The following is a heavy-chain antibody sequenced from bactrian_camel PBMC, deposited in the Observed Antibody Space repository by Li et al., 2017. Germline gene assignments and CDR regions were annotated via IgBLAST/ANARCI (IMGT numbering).Heavy chain of an antibody. CDR3: AVDGPVAFCSDYPSDFGG. CDR2: IQDDGKK. Sequence: VQLVESGGGSVQAGGSLSLSCAARGYTQRSGCLAWFRQVPGKEREMVAQIQDDGKKHYGGTAKGRFTISKDVAKDTLDLRMTSLKPEDSGMYYCAVDGPVAFCSDYPSDFGGWGKGTQVTVS. CDR1: GYTQRSGC. D-gene: IGHD2*01. J-gene: IGHJ6*01. V-gene: IGHV3S67*01.